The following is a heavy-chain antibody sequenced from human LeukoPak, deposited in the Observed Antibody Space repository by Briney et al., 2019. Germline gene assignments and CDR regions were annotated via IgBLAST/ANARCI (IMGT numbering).Heavy chain of an antibody. CDR1: GGSISSGGYY. CDR2: IYYSGST. V-gene: IGHV4-31*03. CDR3: ARGGQQLVLFSY. J-gene: IGHJ4*02. D-gene: IGHD6-13*01. Sequence: PSQTLSLTCTVSGGSISSGGYYWSWIRQHPGKGLEWIGYIYYSGSTYYNPSLKSRVTISVDTSKNQFSLKLSSVTAADTAVYYCARGGQQLVLFSYWGQGTLVTVSS.